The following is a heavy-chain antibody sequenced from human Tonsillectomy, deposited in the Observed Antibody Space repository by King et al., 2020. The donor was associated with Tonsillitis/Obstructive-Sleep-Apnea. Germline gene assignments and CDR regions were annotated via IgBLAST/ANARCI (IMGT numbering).Heavy chain of an antibody. CDR2: IYSGGGT. CDR1: GFTVSRNY. D-gene: IGHD4-23*01. V-gene: IGHV3-53*01. J-gene: IGHJ4*02. Sequence: VQLVESGGGLIQPGGSLRLSCAASGFTVSRNYMSWVRQAPGKGLEWVSVIYSGGGTYYADSVKGRFTISRDKTKNTLYLQMNSLRAEDTAVYYCARDNRDYGGLHYFDYWGQGTLVTVSS. CDR3: ARDNRDYGGLHYFDY.